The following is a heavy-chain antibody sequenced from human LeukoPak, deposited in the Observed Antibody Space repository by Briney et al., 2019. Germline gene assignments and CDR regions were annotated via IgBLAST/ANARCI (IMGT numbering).Heavy chain of an antibody. V-gene: IGHV1-8*02. D-gene: IGHD4-17*01. J-gene: IGHJ3*02. CDR2: MNPNSGNT. CDR1: GYTFTGYY. Sequence: ASVKVSCKASGYTFTGYYMHWVRQATGQGLEWMGWMNPNSGNTGYAQKFQGRVTMTRNTSISTAYMELSSLRSEDTAVYYCARSYGDGDAFDIWGQGTMVTVSS. CDR3: ARSYGDGDAFDI.